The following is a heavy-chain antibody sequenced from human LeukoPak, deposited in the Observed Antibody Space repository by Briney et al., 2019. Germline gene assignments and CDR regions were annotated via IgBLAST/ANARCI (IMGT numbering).Heavy chain of an antibody. CDR2: IKQDGSEK. V-gene: IGHV3-7*03. Sequence: GGSLRLSCAASGFTFSSYWMSWVRQAPGKGLEWVANIKQDGSEKYYVDSVKGRFTIPRDNAKNSLYLQMDSLRAEDTAVYYCARELYYYDSSGYYPLKNRRETSYNWFDPWGQGTLVTVSS. CDR1: GFTFSSYW. CDR3: ARELYYYDSSGYYPLKNRRETSYNWFDP. J-gene: IGHJ5*02. D-gene: IGHD3-22*01.